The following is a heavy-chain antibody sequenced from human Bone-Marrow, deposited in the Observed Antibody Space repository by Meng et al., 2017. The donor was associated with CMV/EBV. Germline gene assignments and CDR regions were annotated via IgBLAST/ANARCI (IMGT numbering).Heavy chain of an antibody. J-gene: IGHJ4*02. V-gene: IGHV3-21*01. Sequence: GGSLRLSCAASGFTFSSYDMNWVRQAPGKGLEWVSSISRSGSFIYYADSVKGRFTISRDNAKKLLYLEMKSLRAEDTAVYYCASNRDYYDSSDYRGYFDYWGQGTLVTVSS. CDR2: ISRSGSFI. CDR1: GFTFSSYD. CDR3: ASNRDYYDSSDYRGYFDY. D-gene: IGHD3-22*01.